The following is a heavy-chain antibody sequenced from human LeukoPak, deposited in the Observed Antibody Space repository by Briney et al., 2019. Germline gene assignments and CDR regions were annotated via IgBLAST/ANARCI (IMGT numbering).Heavy chain of an antibody. Sequence: GRSLRLSCAASGFTFSSYGMHWVRQAPGKGLEWVAIISYDGTNTYYADSVKGRFTISRDNSKNTLYLQMNSLRAEDTAVYYCAKSSSVFGSSWPNWFDPWGQGTLVTVSS. CDR3: AKSSSVFGSSWPNWFDP. CDR1: GFTFSSYG. D-gene: IGHD6-13*01. V-gene: IGHV3-30*18. CDR2: ISYDGTNT. J-gene: IGHJ5*02.